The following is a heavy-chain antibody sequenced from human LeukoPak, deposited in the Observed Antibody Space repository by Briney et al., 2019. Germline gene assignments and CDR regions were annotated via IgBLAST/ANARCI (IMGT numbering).Heavy chain of an antibody. J-gene: IGHJ3*01. CDR3: TREDEGGDWGRAFDL. Sequence: GGSLRLSCAASGFTFSSYAMNWVRQAPGKGLEWVSAISGSGGSTYFADSVKGRFTISRDNAKNSLSLHVSSLRAEDTAVYYCTREDEGGDWGRAFDLWGRGTMVTVSS. CDR2: ISGSGGST. D-gene: IGHD2-21*02. CDR1: GFTFSSYA. V-gene: IGHV3-23*01.